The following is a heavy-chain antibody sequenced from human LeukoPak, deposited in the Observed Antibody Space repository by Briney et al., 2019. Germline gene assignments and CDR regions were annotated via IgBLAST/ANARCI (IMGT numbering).Heavy chain of an antibody. CDR3: ARDVDSGSYSVLDAFDI. CDR2: INPNSGGT. D-gene: IGHD1-26*01. CDR1: GYTFTDYY. J-gene: IGHJ3*02. Sequence: ASVKVSCKASGYTFTDYYMHWVRQAPGQGLEWMGWINPNSGGTNYAQKFQGRVTMTRDTSISTAYMELSSLRSEDTAVYYCARDVDSGSYSVLDAFDIWGQGTMVTVSS. V-gene: IGHV1-2*02.